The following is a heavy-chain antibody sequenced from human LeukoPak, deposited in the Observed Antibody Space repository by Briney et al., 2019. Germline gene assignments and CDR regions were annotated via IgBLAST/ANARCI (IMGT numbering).Heavy chain of an antibody. CDR3: AKGIRITMVRGVIRFYYYGMDV. Sequence: GRSLRLSCAASGFTFSSYAMSWVRQAPGKGLEWVSAIKGRFTISRDNSKNTLYLQMNSLRAEDTAVYYCAKGIRITMVRGVIRFYYYGMDVWGQGTTVTVSS. J-gene: IGHJ6*02. CDR1: GFTFSSYA. V-gene: IGHV3-23*01. CDR2: I. D-gene: IGHD3-10*01.